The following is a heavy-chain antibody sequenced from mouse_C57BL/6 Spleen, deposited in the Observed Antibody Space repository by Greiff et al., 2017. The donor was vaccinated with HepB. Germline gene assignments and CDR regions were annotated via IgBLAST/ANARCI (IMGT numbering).Heavy chain of an antibody. D-gene: IGHD4-1*01. CDR3: ARGPGSDV. Sequence: EVQLQQSGPELVKPGASVKISCKASGYTFTDYYMNWVKQSHGKSLEWIGDINPNNGGTSYNQKFKGKATLTVDKSSSTAYMELRSLPSEDSAVYYCARGPGSDVWGTGTTVTVSA. J-gene: IGHJ1*03. CDR1: GYTFTDYY. CDR2: INPNNGGT. V-gene: IGHV1-26*01.